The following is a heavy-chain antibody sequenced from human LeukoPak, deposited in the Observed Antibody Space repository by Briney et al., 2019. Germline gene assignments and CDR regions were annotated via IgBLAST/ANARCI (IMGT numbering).Heavy chain of an antibody. CDR1: GYTFTGYF. J-gene: IGHJ4*02. D-gene: IGHD3-9*01. CDR2: INPNSGGT. V-gene: IGHV1-2*02. CDR3: ARVLTGYHADY. Sequence: ASVKVSCKTSGYTFTGYFIHWVRQAPGQGLEWMGWINPNSGGTNYAQNFQGRVTMTRDTSISASYMDLSSLRSDDTALYYCARVLTGYHADYWGQGTLVTVSS.